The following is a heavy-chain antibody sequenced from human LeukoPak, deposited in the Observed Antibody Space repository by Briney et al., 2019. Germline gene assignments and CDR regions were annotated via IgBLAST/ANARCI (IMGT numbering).Heavy chain of an antibody. CDR2: IYTTKST. V-gene: IGHV4-61*02. CDR3: AKGTRVAGAFDI. CDR1: GVSIGSGSYN. Sequence: SETLSLTCTVSGVSIGSGSYNWNWIRQPAGKGLEWIGRIYTTKSTNYNPSLKSRVTISVDTSKNQVSLNLSSVTAADTAMYYCAKGTRVAGAFDIWGQGTMVTVSS. D-gene: IGHD1-14*01. J-gene: IGHJ3*02.